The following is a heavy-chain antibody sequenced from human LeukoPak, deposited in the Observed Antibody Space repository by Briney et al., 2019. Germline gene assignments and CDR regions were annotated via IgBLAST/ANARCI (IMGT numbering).Heavy chain of an antibody. CDR2: IVPMGDIT. D-gene: IGHD3-3*01. CDR1: GGTFSTYA. Sequence: SVKVSCKASGGTFSTYAISWVRQAPGQGLEWMGRIVPMGDITNYAQRFQGRVTIIADKFTRKAYMELSSLRSEDTALYYCARESVRNWLDPWGQGTLVTVAS. J-gene: IGHJ5*02. CDR3: ARESVRNWLDP. V-gene: IGHV1-69*04.